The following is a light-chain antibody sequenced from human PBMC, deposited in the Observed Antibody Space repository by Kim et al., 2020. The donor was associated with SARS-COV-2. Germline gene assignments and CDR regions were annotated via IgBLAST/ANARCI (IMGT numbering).Light chain of an antibody. CDR2: GAS. CDR1: QDIGSD. V-gene: IGKV1-17*01. Sequence: ASVGGRVTITCRASQDIGSDLGWYQQKPGQAPIRLIFGASNLESGVPSRFSGRASGPGFTLTITTLQPEDFATYYCLQHNRYPWTFGQGTKVDIK. CDR3: LQHNRYPWT. J-gene: IGKJ1*01.